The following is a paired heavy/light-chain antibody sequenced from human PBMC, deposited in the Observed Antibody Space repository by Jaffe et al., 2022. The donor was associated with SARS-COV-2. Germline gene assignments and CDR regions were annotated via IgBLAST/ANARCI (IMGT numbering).Heavy chain of an antibody. J-gene: IGHJ6*02. CDR3: ARVREREESVGLWGRKAKKYYCGMDV. Sequence: EVQLVESGGGLVQPGGSLRLSCAASGFTVSSNHMSWVRQAPGKGLEWVSIVYSGDNTYYADSVKGRFTFSRDNSKNTLYLQMNSLRAEDTAVYYCARVREREESVGLWGRKAKKYYCGMDVWGQGTTVTVSS. V-gene: IGHV3-66*02. CDR1: GFTVSSNH. D-gene: IGHD1-1*01. CDR2: VYSGDNT.
Light chain of an antibody. CDR3: MQALQTGVWT. Sequence: DIVMTQSPLSLPVTPGEPASISCRSSQSLLHSSGFNYLDWYLQKPGQPPQLLIYLGSNRASGVPDRFSGSGSGTDFTLKISRVEAEDVGVYYCMQALQTGVWTFGQGTKVEIK. V-gene: IGKV2-28*01. CDR2: LGS. CDR1: QSLLHSSGFNY. J-gene: IGKJ1*01.